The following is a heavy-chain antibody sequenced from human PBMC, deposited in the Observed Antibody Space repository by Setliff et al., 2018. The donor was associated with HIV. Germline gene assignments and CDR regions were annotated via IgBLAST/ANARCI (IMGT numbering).Heavy chain of an antibody. CDR1: GGSISSYY. D-gene: IGHD2-8*01. Sequence: SETLSLTCTVSGGSISSYYWSWIRQPAGKGLEWIGRIYTSGNTNYNPSLTSLKSRVTMSVDTSKNQFSLKLSPVTAADTAVYYWARDKTAVTRGVDAFDIWGQGTMVTVSS. V-gene: IGHV4-4*07. J-gene: IGHJ3*02. CDR3: ARDKTAVTRGVDAFDI. CDR2: IYTSGNT.